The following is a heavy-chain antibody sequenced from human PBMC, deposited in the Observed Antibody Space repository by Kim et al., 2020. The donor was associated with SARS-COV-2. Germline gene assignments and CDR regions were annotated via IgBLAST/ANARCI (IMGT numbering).Heavy chain of an antibody. CDR1: GFTFSASW. J-gene: IGHJ4*02. Sequence: GGSLRLSCATSGFTFSASWMTWVQLAPGRGPEWVANINQDGSERFYVDSVKGRFTITRDNAKTSLYLEMNNLRADDTAVYYCARGGWTFDSWGQGTPVTVSS. D-gene: IGHD6-19*01. V-gene: IGHV3-7*03. CDR2: INQDGSER. CDR3: ARGGWTFDS.